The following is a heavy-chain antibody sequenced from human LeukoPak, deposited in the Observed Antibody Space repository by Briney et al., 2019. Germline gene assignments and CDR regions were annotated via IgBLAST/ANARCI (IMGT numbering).Heavy chain of an antibody. CDR3: AKDLRGSGSHYNLFDY. D-gene: IGHD3-10*01. J-gene: IGHJ4*02. V-gene: IGHV3-23*01. CDR1: GFTFSSYA. CDR2: ISGSGGST. Sequence: AGGSLRLSCAASGFTFSSYAMSWVRQAPGKGLEWVSAISGSGGSTYYADSVKGRFTISRDNSKNTLYLQMNSLRAEDTAVYYCAKDLRGSGSHYNLFDYWGQGTLVTVSS.